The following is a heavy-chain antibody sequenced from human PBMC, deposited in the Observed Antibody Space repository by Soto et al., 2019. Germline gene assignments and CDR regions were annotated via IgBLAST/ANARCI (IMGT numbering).Heavy chain of an antibody. Sequence: QVQLVQSGAEVKKPGSSVKVSCKASGGTFSSYAISWVRQAPGQGLEWMGGIISIPGTANNAQKFQGRVTITADESTSTAYMELSSLRSEDTAVYYCARSQGSSTSLEIYYYYYYGMDVWGQGTTVTVSS. CDR2: IISIPGTA. CDR1: GGTFSSYA. J-gene: IGHJ6*02. CDR3: ARSQGSSTSLEIYYYYYYGMDV. D-gene: IGHD2-2*01. V-gene: IGHV1-69*01.